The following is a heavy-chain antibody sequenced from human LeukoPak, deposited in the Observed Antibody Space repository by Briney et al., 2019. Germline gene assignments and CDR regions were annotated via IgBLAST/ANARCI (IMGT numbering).Heavy chain of an antibody. CDR2: LYSGGST. CDR1: GFTVSSNY. D-gene: IGHD3-10*01. CDR3: ARAALWLGELSFDY. J-gene: IGHJ4*02. Sequence: GGSLRLSCAASGFTVSSNYMSWVRQAPGKGLEWVSVLYSGGSTYYADSVKGRFTVSRDNSKNTLYLQMNSLRAEDTAVYYCARAALWLGELSFDYWGQGTLVTVSS. V-gene: IGHV3-66*01.